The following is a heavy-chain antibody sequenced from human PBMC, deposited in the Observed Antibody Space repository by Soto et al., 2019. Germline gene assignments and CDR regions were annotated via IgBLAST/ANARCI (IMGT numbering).Heavy chain of an antibody. J-gene: IGHJ5*02. V-gene: IGHV3-33*01. CDR1: GFTFSNYG. CDR2: LRDDADDA. CDR3: ARPYSSNSNWFDP. D-gene: IGHD6-19*01. Sequence: GGSLRLSCAASGFTFSNYGMHWVRQAPGKGLEWVAALRDDADDAYYADSVKGRFTISRDNSKNTLYLQMSSLRAEDTAVYYCARPYSSNSNWFDPWGQGTLVIVSS.